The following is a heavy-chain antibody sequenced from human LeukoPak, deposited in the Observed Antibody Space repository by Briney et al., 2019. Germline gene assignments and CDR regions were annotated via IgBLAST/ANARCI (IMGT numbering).Heavy chain of an antibody. Sequence: GESLKISCKGSGYSFTSYWIGWVRQMPGKGLEWMGIIYPGDSDTRYSPSFQGQVTISADKSISTAYLQWSSLKASDTAMYYCAWQRSPYYYDSSGYFDYWGQGTLVTVSS. V-gene: IGHV5-51*01. CDR1: GYSFTSYW. CDR2: IYPGDSDT. CDR3: AWQRSPYYYDSSGYFDY. J-gene: IGHJ4*02. D-gene: IGHD3-22*01.